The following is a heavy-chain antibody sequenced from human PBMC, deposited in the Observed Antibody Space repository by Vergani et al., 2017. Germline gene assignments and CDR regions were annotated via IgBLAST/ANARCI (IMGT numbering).Heavy chain of an antibody. D-gene: IGHD5-18*01. J-gene: IGHJ5*02. CDR2: ISSSGSTI. Sequence: QVQLVESGGGLVKPGGSLRLSCAASGFTFSDYYMSWIRQAPGKGLEWVSYISSSGSTIYYADSVKGRFTISRDNAKNSLYLQMNSLRAEDTAVYYCARDPYPPTDTAMVTPWFDPWGQGTLVTVSS. V-gene: IGHV3-11*01. CDR1: GFTFSDYY. CDR3: ARDPYPPTDTAMVTPWFDP.